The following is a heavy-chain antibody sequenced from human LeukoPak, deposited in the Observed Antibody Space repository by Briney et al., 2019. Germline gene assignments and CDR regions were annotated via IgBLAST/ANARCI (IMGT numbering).Heavy chain of an antibody. CDR2: ISYDGSNK. V-gene: IGHV3-30*03. CDR1: GFTFSSYS. Sequence: GGSLRLSCAASGFTFSSYSMNWVRQAPGKGLEWVAVISYDGSNKYYADSVKGRFTISRDNSKNTLYLQMNSLRAEDTAVYYCAREKSYCSSTSCYEGHYYYYGMDVWGQGTTVTVSS. J-gene: IGHJ6*02. CDR3: AREKSYCSSTSCYEGHYYYYGMDV. D-gene: IGHD2-2*01.